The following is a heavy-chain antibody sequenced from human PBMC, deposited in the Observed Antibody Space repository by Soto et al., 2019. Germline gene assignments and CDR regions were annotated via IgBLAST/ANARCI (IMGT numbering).Heavy chain of an antibody. V-gene: IGHV3-9*01. J-gene: IGHJ4*02. D-gene: IGHD1-1*01. Sequence: EVQLVESGGGLVQADRSLRLSCAACGFTFDVYAMHWVRQPPGKGLEWVSGIPWNSGSKDYADSVKGRFTISRDNRKNSLYLQMNSLRGEDTALYYCTTTYPNDDSRVVAYWGQGTLVTVSS. CDR3: TTTYPNDDSRVVAY. CDR2: IPWNSGSK. CDR1: GFTFDVYA.